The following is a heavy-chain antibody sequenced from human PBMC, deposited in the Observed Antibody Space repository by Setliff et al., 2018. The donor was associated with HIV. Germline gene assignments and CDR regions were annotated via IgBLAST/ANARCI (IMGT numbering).Heavy chain of an antibody. CDR2: IYTSGST. Sequence: KPSETLSLTCTVSGGSISSYYWSWIRQPPGKGLEWIGYIYTSGSTNYNPSLKSRVTISVDTSKNQFSLKLSSVTAADTAVYYCARGYSSGWYSGENWGQGTLVTVSS. V-gene: IGHV4-4*09. J-gene: IGHJ4*02. D-gene: IGHD6-19*01. CDR1: GGSISSYY. CDR3: ARGYSSGWYSGEN.